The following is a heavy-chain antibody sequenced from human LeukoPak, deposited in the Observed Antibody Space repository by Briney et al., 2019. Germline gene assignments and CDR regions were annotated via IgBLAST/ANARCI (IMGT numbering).Heavy chain of an antibody. D-gene: IGHD2-15*01. CDR2: IKREGSEK. V-gene: IGHV3-7*01. CDR3: ARLPADDSVFDH. Sequence: GGSLRLSCAASGFMFSNYWMTWVRQAPGKGLEWVANIKREGSEKHYVESVKGRLTISRDNAKNLPYLQMNSLRAEDTAVYYCARLPADDSVFDHWGQGTLVTVSS. J-gene: IGHJ4*02. CDR1: GFMFSNYW.